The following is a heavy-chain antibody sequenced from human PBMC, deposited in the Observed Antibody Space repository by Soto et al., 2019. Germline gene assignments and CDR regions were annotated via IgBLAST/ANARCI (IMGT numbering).Heavy chain of an antibody. Sequence: QMQLVESGGGVVQPGRSLRVSCAASGFIFSTYGMHWVRQAPGKGLEWVAVISYDGRNKYYADSVRGRFTISRDNSKNTLHLQMNSLRGEDTAVYYCAKDTATAITSSYFFVMDVWGQGPTVTASS. CDR2: ISYDGRNK. CDR1: GFIFSTYG. D-gene: IGHD5-12*01. CDR3: AKDTATAITSSYFFVMDV. J-gene: IGHJ6*02. V-gene: IGHV3-30*18.